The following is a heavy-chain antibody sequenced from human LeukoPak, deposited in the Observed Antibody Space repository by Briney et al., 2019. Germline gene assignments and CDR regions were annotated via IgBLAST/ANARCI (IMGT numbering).Heavy chain of an antibody. CDR1: GFTFSSYT. Sequence: GGSLRLSCAASGFTFSSYTMSWVRQAPAKGLEWVSAISASGGNTYYADSVRGRFTISRDNAKNTLYLQMNSLRAEDTAVYYCASRTGVYWGQGTLVTVSS. J-gene: IGHJ4*02. V-gene: IGHV3-23*01. CDR3: ASRTGVY. CDR2: ISASGGNT. D-gene: IGHD1-14*01.